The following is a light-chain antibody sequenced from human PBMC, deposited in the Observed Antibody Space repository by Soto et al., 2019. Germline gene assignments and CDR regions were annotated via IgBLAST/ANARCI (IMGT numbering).Light chain of an antibody. CDR3: QQYNNWPIT. J-gene: IGKJ5*01. CDR1: QSVSSN. V-gene: IGKV3-15*01. Sequence: ETVLTQSPGTLSLSPGERATLSCRASQSVSSNLAWYRQKPGQAPRLLIYGAFTRATGIPARFTGSGSGTEFTLTISSLQSEDSAVYYCQQYNNWPITFGQGTRLEIK. CDR2: GAF.